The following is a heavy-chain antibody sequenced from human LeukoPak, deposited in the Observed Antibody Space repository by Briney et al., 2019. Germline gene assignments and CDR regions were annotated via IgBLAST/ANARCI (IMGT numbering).Heavy chain of an antibody. V-gene: IGHV1-18*01. J-gene: IGHJ3*02. CDR3: ARDPSSTGIDWLGFRGAFDI. D-gene: IGHD3-9*01. CDR2: ISAYNGNT. Sequence: ASVKVSCKASGYTFTSYGISWVRQAPGQGLEWMGWISAYNGNTNYAQKLQGRVTMTTDTSTSAAYMELRSLRSDDTAVYYCARDPSSTGIDWLGFRGAFDIWGQGTMVTVSS. CDR1: GYTFTSYG.